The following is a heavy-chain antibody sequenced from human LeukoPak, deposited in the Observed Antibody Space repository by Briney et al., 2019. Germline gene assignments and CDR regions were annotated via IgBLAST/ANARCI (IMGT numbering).Heavy chain of an antibody. CDR1: GGSISSSSYY. Sequence: SETLSLTRTVSGGSISSSSYYWGWIRQPPGKGLEWIGSIYYSGSTYYNPSLKSRVTISVDTSKNQFSLKLSSVTAADTAVYYCARLMIVVVTSFDYWGQGTLVTVSS. J-gene: IGHJ4*02. CDR2: IYYSGST. D-gene: IGHD3-22*01. V-gene: IGHV4-39*01. CDR3: ARLMIVVVTSFDY.